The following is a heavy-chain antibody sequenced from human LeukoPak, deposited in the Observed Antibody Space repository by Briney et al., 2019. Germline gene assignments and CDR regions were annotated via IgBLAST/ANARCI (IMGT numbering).Heavy chain of an antibody. Sequence: GGSLRLSCAASGFTFSSYSMNWVRQAPGKGLEWVSSISSSSSYIYYADSVKGRFTISRDNAKNSLYLQMNSLRAEDTAVYYCASPDLLGTMIVSGDAFDIWGQGTMVTVSS. CDR2: ISSSSSYI. CDR1: GFTFSSYS. D-gene: IGHD3-22*01. V-gene: IGHV3-21*01. J-gene: IGHJ3*02. CDR3: ASPDLLGTMIVSGDAFDI.